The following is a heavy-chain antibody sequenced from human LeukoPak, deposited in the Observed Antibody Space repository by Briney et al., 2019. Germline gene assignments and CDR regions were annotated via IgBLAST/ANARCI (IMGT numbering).Heavy chain of an antibody. J-gene: IGHJ5*02. V-gene: IGHV4-59*01. CDR2: IYYSGST. CDR3: ARGVSWFDP. Sequence: PSETLSLTCTVSGGSISSYYWSWIRQPPGKGLEWIGYIYYSGSTNYNPSLKSRVTISVDTSKNQFSLKLSSVTAADTAVYYCARGVSWFDPWGQGTLVTVSS. CDR1: GGSISSYY.